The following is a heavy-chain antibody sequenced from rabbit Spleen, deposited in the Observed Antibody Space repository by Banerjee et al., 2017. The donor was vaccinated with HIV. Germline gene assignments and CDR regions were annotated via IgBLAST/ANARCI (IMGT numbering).Heavy chain of an antibody. CDR1: GFSFSTDYY. J-gene: IGHJ4*01. CDR3: ARDLAGVIGWNFNL. V-gene: IGHV1S45*01. Sequence: QEQLVESGGDLVKPGGTLTLTCTASGFSFSTDYYMCWVRQAPGKGLECIACIYGGSSGSTYYATWAKGRFTISKTSSTTVTLQMTSLTAADTATYFCARDLAGVIGWNFNLWGPGTLVTVS. D-gene: IGHD4-1*01. CDR2: IYGGSSGST.